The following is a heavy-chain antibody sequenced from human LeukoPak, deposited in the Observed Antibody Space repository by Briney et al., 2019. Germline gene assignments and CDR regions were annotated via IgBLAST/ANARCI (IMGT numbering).Heavy chain of an antibody. D-gene: IGHD2-15*01. CDR1: GFTFSSYS. J-gene: IGHJ4*02. CDR3: APRVVGSAPFDY. Sequence: PGGSLRLSCAASGFTFSSYSMNWVRQAPGKGLELVSSISSSSSYIYYSDSVKGRFTIFRDNAKNKMYLQMNNLRAEDTAVYYCAPRVVGSAPFDYWGQGTLVTVSS. CDR2: ISSSSSYI. V-gene: IGHV3-21*04.